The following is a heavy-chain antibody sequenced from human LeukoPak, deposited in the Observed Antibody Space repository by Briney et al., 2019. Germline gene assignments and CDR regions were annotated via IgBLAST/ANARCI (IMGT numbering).Heavy chain of an antibody. CDR2: ISSSGSTI. CDR1: GFTFSSYE. Sequence: DPGGSLRLSCAASGFTFSSYEMNWVRQAPGKGLEWVSYISSSGSTIYYADSVKGRFTISRDNSKNTLYLQMNSLRAEDTAVYYCAKGSVGATGRIYYYYYYTDVWGKGTTVTVSS. J-gene: IGHJ6*03. D-gene: IGHD1-26*01. CDR3: AKGSVGATGRIYYYYYYTDV. V-gene: IGHV3-48*03.